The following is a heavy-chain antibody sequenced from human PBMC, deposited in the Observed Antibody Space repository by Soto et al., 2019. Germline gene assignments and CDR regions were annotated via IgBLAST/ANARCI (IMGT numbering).Heavy chain of an antibody. V-gene: IGHV3-21*01. CDR2: ISSSSSYI. Sequence: EVQLVESGGGLVKPGGSLRLSCAASGFTFSSYSMNWVRQAPGKGLEWVSSISSSSSYIYYADSVKGRFTISRDNAKNSLYLQMNSLRAEDTAVYYCARVGDRWIQLWLGYYYYGMDVWGQGTTVTVSS. J-gene: IGHJ6*02. D-gene: IGHD5-18*01. CDR1: GFTFSSYS. CDR3: ARVGDRWIQLWLGYYYYGMDV.